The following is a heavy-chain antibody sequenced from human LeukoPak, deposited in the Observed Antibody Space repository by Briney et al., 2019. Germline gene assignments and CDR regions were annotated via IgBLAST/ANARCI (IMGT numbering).Heavy chain of an antibody. CDR3: ARVLWFGEFL. D-gene: IGHD3-10*01. Sequence: GGSLRLSCAASGFTVSSNYMSWVRQAPGKGLEWVSVIYGGGSTCYADSVKGRFTISRDNSKNTLYLQMNSLRAEDTAVYYCARVLWFGEFLWGQGTLVTVSS. CDR2: IYGGGST. J-gene: IGHJ4*02. V-gene: IGHV3-53*01. CDR1: GFTVSSNY.